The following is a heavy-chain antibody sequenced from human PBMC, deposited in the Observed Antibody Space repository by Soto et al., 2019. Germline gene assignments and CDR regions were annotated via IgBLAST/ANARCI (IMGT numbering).Heavy chain of an antibody. D-gene: IGHD3-10*01. CDR3: ARDVSGSYYGWFDP. CDR1: GHTFTSHY. CDR2: INLSAGSA. J-gene: IGHJ5*02. Sequence: ASVKVSCKASGHTFTSHYIHWVRQAPGQGLEWMGIINLSAGSASHAQKFQGRVTMTRDTSTSTVYMEMSSLRSEDTAVYYCARDVSGSYYGWFDPWGQGTLVTVSS. V-gene: IGHV1-46*01.